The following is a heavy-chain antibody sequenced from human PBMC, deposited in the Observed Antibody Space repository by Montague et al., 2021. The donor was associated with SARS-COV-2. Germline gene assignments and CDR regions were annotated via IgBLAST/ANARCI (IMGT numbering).Heavy chain of an antibody. CDR1: GGSFSVYY. D-gene: IGHD2-2*01. CDR3: ARQPPYQTGALDI. V-gene: IGHV4-34*01. J-gene: IGHJ3*02. Sequence: SETLSLTCAVYGGSFSVYYWSWLRQSPRSGLEWIAEINHSGTANYNPSLKSRASISLDTSKNQYYLKLNSVAAADTAVYYCARQPPYQTGALDIWGQGTMVTVSS. CDR2: INHSGTA.